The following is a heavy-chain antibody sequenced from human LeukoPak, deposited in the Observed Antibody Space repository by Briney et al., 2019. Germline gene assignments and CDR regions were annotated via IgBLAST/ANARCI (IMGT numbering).Heavy chain of an antibody. Sequence: SETLSLTCTVSGGSITHYYWNWMRQPPGRGLEWIGYILKSGSSDYNPSLKSRVTISLDTSQNQFSLNLRSVTAADTAVYYCASGEDSAKTAYWGQGTLVTVSS. CDR2: ILKSGSS. D-gene: IGHD3-3*01. CDR1: GGSITHYY. CDR3: ASGEDSAKTAY. J-gene: IGHJ4*02. V-gene: IGHV4-4*09.